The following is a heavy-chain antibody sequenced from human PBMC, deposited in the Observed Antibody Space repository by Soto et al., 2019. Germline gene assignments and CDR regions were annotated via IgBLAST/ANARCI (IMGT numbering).Heavy chain of an antibody. D-gene: IGHD3-10*01. CDR1: GDSISRYY. CDR3: ARDQGGEFRKGSGMDV. V-gene: IGHV4-59*01. J-gene: IGHJ6*02. CDR2: IYYSGET. Sequence: QVQLQESGPGLVKPSETLSLTCTVSGDSISRYYWSWIRLSPGKGLEWIGYIYYSGETNYNPSVKRRGTISGDRTKNQCSLKLSSVTAADTAVYYCARDQGGEFRKGSGMDVWGQGTTVTVSS.